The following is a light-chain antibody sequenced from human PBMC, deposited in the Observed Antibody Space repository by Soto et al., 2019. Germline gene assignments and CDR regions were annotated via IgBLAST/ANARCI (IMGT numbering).Light chain of an antibody. CDR1: QSVLYTSNNKNY. J-gene: IGKJ1*01. V-gene: IGKV4-1*01. CDR2: CAS. CDR3: QQDYTPPRT. Sequence: DIVMTQSPDSLAVSLGERATINCKSSQSVLYTSNNKNYLAWYQQKPGHPPKVLIYCASTRESGVPDRFSGSGSGTDFTLTISSLQAEDVAVYFCQQDYTPPRTFGQGTKVEIK.